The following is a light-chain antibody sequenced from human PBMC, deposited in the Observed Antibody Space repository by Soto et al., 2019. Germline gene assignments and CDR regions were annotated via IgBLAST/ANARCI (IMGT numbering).Light chain of an antibody. Sequence: DKVPTPSPSTLSLSPAERATLSCRSSQSVSNNLTWYQQKPGQPPRLLIYGASTRATGVPGRFSGSGSGTDFTLTISSLQSGDFAVYYCQQYNRWPFPFAPGSKVDIK. V-gene: IGKV3-15*01. J-gene: IGKJ3*01. CDR2: GAS. CDR1: QSVSNN. CDR3: QQYNRWPFP.